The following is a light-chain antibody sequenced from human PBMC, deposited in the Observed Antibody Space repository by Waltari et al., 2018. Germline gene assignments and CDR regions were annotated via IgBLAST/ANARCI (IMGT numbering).Light chain of an antibody. Sequence: QSALTQPASVSESPGQSITISCTGTSSDVGGYNYVSWYQQHPGKAPKLMIDDVSNRPSGVSNRFSGSKSGNTASLTISGLQAEDEADYYCSSYTSSSTLVFGGGTKLTVL. V-gene: IGLV2-14*01. J-gene: IGLJ2*01. CDR3: SSYTSSSTLV. CDR2: DVS. CDR1: SSDVGGYNY.